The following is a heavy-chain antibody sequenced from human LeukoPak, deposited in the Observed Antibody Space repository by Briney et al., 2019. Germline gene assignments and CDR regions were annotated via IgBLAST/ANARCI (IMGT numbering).Heavy chain of an antibody. D-gene: IGHD3-3*01. CDR3: ARSVLRFLEWTDAFDI. CDR2: IYYSGST. Sequence: SETLSITCTVSGGSISSSSYYWGWIRQPPGKGPEWIGSIYYSGSTYYNPSLKSRVTISVDTSKNQFSLKLSSVTAADTAVYYCARSVLRFLEWTDAFDIWGQGTMVTVSS. J-gene: IGHJ3*02. CDR1: GGSISSSSYY. V-gene: IGHV4-39*01.